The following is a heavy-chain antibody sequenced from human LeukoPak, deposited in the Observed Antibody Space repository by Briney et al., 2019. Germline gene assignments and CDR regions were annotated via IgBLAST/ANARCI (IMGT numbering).Heavy chain of an antibody. CDR1: GFTFSNYA. Sequence: GGSLRLSCAASGFTFSNYAMSCVRQAPGKGLEWVSGISGGGSRTYYADSVKGRFTISRDNSKNTLYLQMNSLRAEDTAVYYCAKDLGNPVYFGYWGQGTLVTVSS. J-gene: IGHJ4*02. CDR2: ISGGGSRT. V-gene: IGHV3-23*01. D-gene: IGHD7-27*01. CDR3: AKDLGNPVYFGY.